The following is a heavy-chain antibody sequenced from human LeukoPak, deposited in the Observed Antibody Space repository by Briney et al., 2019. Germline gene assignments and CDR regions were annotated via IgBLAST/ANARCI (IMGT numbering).Heavy chain of an antibody. J-gene: IGHJ4*02. CDR2: IWYDGSNK. CDR3: AREEYNWNPGYFDY. V-gene: IGHV3-33*01. CDR1: GFTFSSYG. Sequence: GGSLRLSCAASGFTFSSYGMHWVRQAPGKGLEWVAVIWYDGSNKYYADSVKGRFTISRGNSKNTLYLQMNSLRAEDTAVYYCAREEYNWNPGYFDYWGQGTLVTVSS. D-gene: IGHD1-20*01.